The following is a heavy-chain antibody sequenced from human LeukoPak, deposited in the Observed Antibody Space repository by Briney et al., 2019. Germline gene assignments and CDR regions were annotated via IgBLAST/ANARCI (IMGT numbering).Heavy chain of an antibody. D-gene: IGHD6-13*01. Sequence: GGSLRLSCAASGFTFSSYAMNWVRQAPGKGLEWVSHISGSGISTYYADSVKGRFTTSRDNSKNTLYLQMNSLRAEDTAVYYCAKTSPGIAAAGTNPSDYWGQGTLVTVSS. CDR3: AKTSPGIAAAGTNPSDY. CDR2: ISGSGIST. J-gene: IGHJ4*02. V-gene: IGHV3-23*01. CDR1: GFTFSSYA.